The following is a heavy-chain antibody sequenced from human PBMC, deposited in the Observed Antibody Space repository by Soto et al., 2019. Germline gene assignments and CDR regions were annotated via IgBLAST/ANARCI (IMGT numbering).Heavy chain of an antibody. Sequence: GGSLRLSCAASGFTFSSYAMSWVRQAPGKGLEWVSAISGSGGSTYYADSVKGRFTISRDNSKNTLYLQMNSLRAEDTAVYYCAMYRYSSGWYGFDYWGQGTLVTVSS. CDR1: GFTFSSYA. CDR2: ISGSGGST. J-gene: IGHJ4*02. CDR3: AMYRYSSGWYGFDY. D-gene: IGHD6-19*01. V-gene: IGHV3-23*01.